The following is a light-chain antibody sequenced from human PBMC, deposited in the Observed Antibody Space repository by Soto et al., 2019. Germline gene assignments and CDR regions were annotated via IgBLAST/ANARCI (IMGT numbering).Light chain of an antibody. CDR3: STYTNSIPV. J-gene: IGLJ3*02. Sequence: QSALTQPASVSGSPGQSITISCTGTSSDIGTYNYVSWYQQHPGKAPKLMIYEVSNRPSGVSNRFSGSKSGNAASLTISGLQAEDEGDYYCSTYTNSIPVFGGGTKVTVL. CDR1: SSDIGTYNY. V-gene: IGLV2-14*01. CDR2: EVS.